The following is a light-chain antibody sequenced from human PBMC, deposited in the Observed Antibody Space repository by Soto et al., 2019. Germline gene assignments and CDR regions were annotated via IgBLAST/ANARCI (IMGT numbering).Light chain of an antibody. J-gene: IGKJ1*01. Sequence: DIQMTQSPSTLSASVGDRVTITCRATQSISNSLAWYQQKPGKAPKLLIYKASSLESGVPSRFSGRGSGTEFTLTITSLQPDDFAKYYCQQYNSYWTFGQGTKVEIK. CDR1: QSISNS. V-gene: IGKV1-5*03. CDR3: QQYNSYWT. CDR2: KAS.